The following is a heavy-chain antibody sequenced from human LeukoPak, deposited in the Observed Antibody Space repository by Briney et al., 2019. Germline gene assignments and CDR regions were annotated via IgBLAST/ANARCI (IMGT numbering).Heavy chain of an antibody. D-gene: IGHD4-17*01. CDR1: GYTFTGYY. Sequence: ASVKVSCKASGYTFTGYYMHWVRQAPGQGLEWMGWISPNSGGTNYAQQFQGRVTMTRDTSISTAYMELSRLRSEDTAVYYCAKAGDYGDYAPLDYWGQGTLVTVSS. CDR2: ISPNSGGT. CDR3: AKAGDYGDYAPLDY. J-gene: IGHJ4*02. V-gene: IGHV1-2*02.